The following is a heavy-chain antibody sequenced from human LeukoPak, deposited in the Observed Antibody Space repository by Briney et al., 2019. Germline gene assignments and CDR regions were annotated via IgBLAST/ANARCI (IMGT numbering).Heavy chain of an antibody. CDR1: GLTFRSYN. Sequence: GGSLRLSCAASGLTFRSYNMNWVRQAPGKGLEWVSVIYSGGDTYYADSVKGRFTISRDNSKNTVYLQMNSLRAEDTAMYYCARARNQGPAYGMDVWGQGTTVTVSS. D-gene: IGHD1-14*01. CDR3: ARARNQGPAYGMDV. J-gene: IGHJ6*02. V-gene: IGHV3-53*01. CDR2: IYSGGDT.